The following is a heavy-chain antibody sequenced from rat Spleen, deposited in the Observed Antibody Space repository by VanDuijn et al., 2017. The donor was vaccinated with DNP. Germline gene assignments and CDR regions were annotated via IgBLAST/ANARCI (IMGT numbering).Heavy chain of an antibody. J-gene: IGHJ2*01. Sequence: EVQLVESGGGLVQPGRSMKLSCAASGFTFSSFPMAWVRQAPTEGLECVAYISYHGGSTYYGDSVKGRFTISRDNAKTTLYLQMNSLRSEDTATFYCTTDFERGYWGQGVMVTVSS. CDR2: ISYHGGST. CDR1: GFTFSSFP. V-gene: IGHV5-46*01. CDR3: TTDFERGY. D-gene: IGHD1-11*01.